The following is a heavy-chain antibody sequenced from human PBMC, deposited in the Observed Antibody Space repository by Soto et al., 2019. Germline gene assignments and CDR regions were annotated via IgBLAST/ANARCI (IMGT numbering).Heavy chain of an antibody. D-gene: IGHD6-13*01. V-gene: IGHV3-30*18. J-gene: IGHJ4*02. CDR1: GFTFSSFG. CDR2: ISYDRSDK. Sequence: QVQLVESGGGVVQPGRSLRLSCAASGFTFSSFGMHWVRQVPGKGLEWVAVISYDRSDKYYADSVKGRFTISRDNSKNTLYLQMNSLRAEDTGMYYCAKMSSSWSWYYFDYWGQGTLVTVSS. CDR3: AKMSSSWSWYYFDY.